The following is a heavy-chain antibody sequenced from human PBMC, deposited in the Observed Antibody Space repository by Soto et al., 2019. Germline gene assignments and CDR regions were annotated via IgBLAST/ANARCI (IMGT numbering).Heavy chain of an antibody. J-gene: IGHJ4*02. CDR3: AREQDSFDY. CDR2: INPGGGET. Sequence: ASVKVSCKVSGYTLTVLSMHWVRQAPGKGLEWMGGINPGGGETSYAQKFQGRVTMTRDTSTSTVYMELSSLRSEDTAVYYCAREQDSFDYWGQGTLVTVSS. D-gene: IGHD2-15*01. CDR1: GYTLTVLS. V-gene: IGHV1-24*01.